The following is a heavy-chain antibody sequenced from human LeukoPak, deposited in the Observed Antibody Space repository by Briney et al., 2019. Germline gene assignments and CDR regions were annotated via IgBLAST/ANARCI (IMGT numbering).Heavy chain of an antibody. CDR2: INHSGST. J-gene: IGHJ5*02. CDR1: GGTFSGYY. D-gene: IGHD3-10*01. V-gene: IGHV4-34*01. Sequence: SETLSLTCAAYGGTFSGYYWSWIRQPPGKGLEWIGEINHSGSTNYKPSLKCRVTISVGQYKNQFFLKLSSVTAADTAVYYCARVNSYGSGSYNWFDPWGQGTLVTVSS. CDR3: ARVNSYGSGSYNWFDP.